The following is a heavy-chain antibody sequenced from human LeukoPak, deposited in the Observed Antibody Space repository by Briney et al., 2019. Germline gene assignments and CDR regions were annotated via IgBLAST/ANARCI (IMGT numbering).Heavy chain of an antibody. D-gene: IGHD3-3*01. CDR1: GGSISSSSYY. V-gene: IGHV4-39*01. Sequence: PETLSLTCTVSGGSISSSSYYWGWIRQPPGKGLEWIGSIYYSGSTYYNPSLKSRVTISVDTSKNQFSLKLSSVTAADTAVYYCAGFYISPNFDYWGQGTLVTVSS. CDR2: IYYSGST. CDR3: AGFYISPNFDY. J-gene: IGHJ4*02.